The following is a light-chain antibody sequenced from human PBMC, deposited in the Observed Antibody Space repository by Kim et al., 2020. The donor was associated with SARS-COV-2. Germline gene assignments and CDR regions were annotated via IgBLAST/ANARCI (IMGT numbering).Light chain of an antibody. J-gene: IGKJ5*01. CDR1: QGMTNN. V-gene: IGKV3D-15*01. CDR3: QQYNNWPPIT. CDR2: GAS. Sequence: SPGERAALYSGASQGMTNNITWYEQKPGQATRLLIYGASTKAPGVPARFGGSGSGTGFSLTVSNLQSEDFAIYYCQQYNNWPPITFDQGTRLEIK.